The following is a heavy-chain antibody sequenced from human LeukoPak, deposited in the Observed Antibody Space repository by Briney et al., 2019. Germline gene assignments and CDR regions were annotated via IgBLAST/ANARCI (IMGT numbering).Heavy chain of an antibody. J-gene: IGHJ3*02. D-gene: IGHD6-13*01. CDR1: GGSISSYY. Sequence: TSETLSLTCTVSGGSISSYYWSWIRQPAGKGLEWIGRIYTSGSTNYNPSLKSRVTMSVDTSKNQLSLKLSSVTAADTAVYYCARRGKIAAAGILDAFDIWGQGTMVTVSS. CDR2: IYTSGST. V-gene: IGHV4-4*07. CDR3: ARRGKIAAAGILDAFDI.